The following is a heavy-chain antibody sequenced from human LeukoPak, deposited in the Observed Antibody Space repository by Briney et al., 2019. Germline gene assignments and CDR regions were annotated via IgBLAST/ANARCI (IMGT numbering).Heavy chain of an antibody. D-gene: IGHD2-21*02. V-gene: IGHV3-11*06. J-gene: IGHJ4*02. CDR3: ARDREAYCSGDCSKGVDY. CDR2: ISSSSSYT. CDR1: GFTFGDYY. Sequence: GGSLRLSCAASGFTFGDYYMSWIRQAPGKGLEWVSYISSSSSYTNYADSVKGRFTISRDNAKNSLYLQMNSLRAEDTAVYYCARDREAYCSGDCSKGVDYWGQGTLVTVSS.